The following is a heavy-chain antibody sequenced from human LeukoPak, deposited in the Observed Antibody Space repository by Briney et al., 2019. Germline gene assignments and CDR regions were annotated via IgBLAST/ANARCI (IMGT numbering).Heavy chain of an antibody. D-gene: IGHD3-10*01. CDR3: ARDLTYGSGSYNFDY. CDR2: ISSSSSYT. J-gene: IGHJ4*02. CDR1: GFTFSDYY. Sequence: SGGSLRLSCAASGFTFSDYYMSWIRQAPGKGLEWVSYISSSSSYTNYADSVKGRFTISRDNAKNSLYLQMNSLRAEDTAVYYCARDLTYGSGSYNFDYWGQGTLVTVSS. V-gene: IGHV3-11*05.